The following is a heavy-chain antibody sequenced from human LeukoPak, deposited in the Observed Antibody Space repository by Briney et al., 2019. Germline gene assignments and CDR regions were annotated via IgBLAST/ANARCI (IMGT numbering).Heavy chain of an antibody. V-gene: IGHV3-30*18. D-gene: IGHD2-2*01. J-gene: IGHJ4*02. CDR2: ISYDGSNK. CDR3: AKDRGRGYCSSTSCYGGPIDY. Sequence: GRSLRLSCAASGFTSSSYGMHWVRQAPGKGLEWVAVISYDGSNKYYADSVKGRFTISRDNSKNTLYLQMNSLRAEDTAVYYCAKDRGRGYCSSTSCYGGPIDYWGQGTLVTVSS. CDR1: GFTSSSYG.